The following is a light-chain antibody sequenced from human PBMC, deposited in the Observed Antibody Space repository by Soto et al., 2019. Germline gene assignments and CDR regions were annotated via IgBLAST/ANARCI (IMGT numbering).Light chain of an antibody. V-gene: IGKV1-5*03. CDR3: QQYKSFSLT. J-gene: IGKJ4*01. Sequence: DIQMTQSPSTLSASVGDRVTITCRASQSISSWLAWYQQKPGKAPKLLIYKASSLESGVPSRFSGSGSGTEFTLTISSLPPDDFAIYYCQQYKSFSLTFGGGTKVEIK. CDR1: QSISSW. CDR2: KAS.